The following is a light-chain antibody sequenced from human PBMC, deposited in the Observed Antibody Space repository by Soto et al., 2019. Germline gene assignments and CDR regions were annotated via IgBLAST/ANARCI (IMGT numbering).Light chain of an antibody. CDR1: QSVLYSTNNKNY. CDR2: CAS. CDR3: QQNYRSSQT. Sequence: DIVMTQSPDSLAVSLGERATINCKSIQSVLYSTNNKNYLAWYKQKQGQPPKLLIYCASTRESAVPDLFSGSGSETDFSQTITSLQAKDVPGNYCQQNYRSSQTFGQGTKGELK. J-gene: IGKJ1*01. V-gene: IGKV4-1*01.